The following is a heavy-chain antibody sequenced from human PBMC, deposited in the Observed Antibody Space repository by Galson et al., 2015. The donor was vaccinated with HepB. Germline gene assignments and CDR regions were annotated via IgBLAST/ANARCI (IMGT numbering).Heavy chain of an antibody. CDR1: GYTFTSYY. CDR2: INPSGGST. CDR3: ARYCSSTSCDTRGYDAFEI. J-gene: IGHJ3*02. V-gene: IGHV1-46*01. Sequence: SVKVSCKASGYTFTSYYMHWVRQAPGQGLEWMGIINPSGGSTSYAQKFQGRVTMTRDTSTSTVYMELSSLRSEDTAVYYCARYCSSTSCDTRGYDAFEIWGQGTMVTVSS. D-gene: IGHD2-2*02.